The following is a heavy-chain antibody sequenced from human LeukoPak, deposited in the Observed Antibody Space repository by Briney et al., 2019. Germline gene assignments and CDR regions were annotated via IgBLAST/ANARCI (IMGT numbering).Heavy chain of an antibody. V-gene: IGHV3-21*01. CDR3: ARPDSYYDILTGYYTLGSIDY. Sequence: GGSLRLSCAASGFTFSSYSMNWVRQAPGKGLEWVSSISSSSSYIYYADSVKGRFTISRDNAKNSLYLQMNSLRAEDTAVYYCARPDSYYDILTGYYTLGSIDYWGQGTLVTVSS. CDR1: GFTFSSYS. D-gene: IGHD3-9*01. J-gene: IGHJ4*02. CDR2: ISSSSSYI.